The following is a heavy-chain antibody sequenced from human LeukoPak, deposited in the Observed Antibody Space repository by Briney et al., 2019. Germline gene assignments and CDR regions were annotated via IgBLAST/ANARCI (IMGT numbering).Heavy chain of an antibody. CDR3: ARSPRRGYSFGLDYMDV. J-gene: IGHJ6*03. CDR2: IKQDGSEK. D-gene: IGHD5-18*01. CDR1: GFSFSSYW. Sequence: GGSLRLSCAAFGFSFSSYWMSWVRQAPGKGLEWVANIKQDGSEKYYVDSVKGRFTISRDNAKNSLYLQMNSLRAEDTAVFYCARSPRRGYSFGLDYMDVWGKGTTVTVSS. V-gene: IGHV3-7*01.